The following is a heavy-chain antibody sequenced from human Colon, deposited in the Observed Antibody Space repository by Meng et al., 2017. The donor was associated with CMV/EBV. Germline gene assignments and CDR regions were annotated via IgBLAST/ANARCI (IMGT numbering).Heavy chain of an antibody. CDR2: INHSGDA. J-gene: IGHJ4*02. V-gene: IGHV4-34*01. CDR1: SGSFNDYY. Sequence: SETLSLTCAVYSGSFNDYYWTWIRQPPGKGLEWIGEINHSGDAKYNPSLKSRVAISTDTSKNQFSLTLNSVTAADAAVYYCARGSYCSGSTCHSANFDFWGQGTLVTAPQ. D-gene: IGHD2-8*02. CDR3: ARGSYCSGSTCHSANFDF.